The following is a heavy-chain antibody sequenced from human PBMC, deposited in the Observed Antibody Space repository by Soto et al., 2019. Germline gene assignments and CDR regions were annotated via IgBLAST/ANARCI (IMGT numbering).Heavy chain of an antibody. Sequence: QVQLVQSGAEVKKPGASVKVSCKASGYTFTGYYMHWVRQAPGQGLEWMGWINPNSGGTNYAQKFQGWVTMTRDTSISTAYMELSRLRSDDTAVYYCARVGSSSSNQRPGMDVWGQGTTVTVSS. CDR2: INPNSGGT. V-gene: IGHV1-2*04. J-gene: IGHJ6*02. CDR3: ARVGSSSSNQRPGMDV. CDR1: GYTFTGYY. D-gene: IGHD6-6*01.